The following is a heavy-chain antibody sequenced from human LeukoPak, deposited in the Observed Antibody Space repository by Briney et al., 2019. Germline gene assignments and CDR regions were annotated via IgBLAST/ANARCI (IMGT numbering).Heavy chain of an antibody. Sequence: SETLSLTCTVSGGSISRYYWSWIRQPPGKGLEWIGYIYYSGSTNYNPSLKSRVTISVDTSKNQFSLKLSSVTAADTAVYYCARAKGLRYFDWLPTTYYYYYMDVWGKGTTVTISS. CDR1: GGSISRYY. J-gene: IGHJ6*03. CDR2: IYYSGST. V-gene: IGHV4-59*01. D-gene: IGHD3-9*01. CDR3: ARAKGLRYFDWLPTTYYYYYMDV.